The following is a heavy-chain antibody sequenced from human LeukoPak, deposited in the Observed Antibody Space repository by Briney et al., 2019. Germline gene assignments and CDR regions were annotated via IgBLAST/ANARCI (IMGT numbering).Heavy chain of an antibody. CDR2: INPNSGGT. CDR1: GYTFTGYY. Sequence: ASVKVSCKASGYTFTGYYMHWVRQAPGQGLEWMGWINPNSGGTNYAQKFQGRVTTTRDTSISTAYMELSRLRSGDTAVYYCARGYSSGWKDAFDIWGQGTMVTVSS. D-gene: IGHD6-19*01. CDR3: ARGYSSGWKDAFDI. J-gene: IGHJ3*02. V-gene: IGHV1-2*02.